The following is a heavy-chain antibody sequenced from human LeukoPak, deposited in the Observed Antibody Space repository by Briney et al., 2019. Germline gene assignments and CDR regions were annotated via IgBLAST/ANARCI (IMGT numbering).Heavy chain of an antibody. CDR2: IFNTGST. CDR1: GDSIGRGSYY. Sequence: PSQTLSLTCAVSGDSIGRGSYYWGWIRQPAGKAPEWIGRIFNTGSTSYNPSLKSRVTISVDTSKNQFSLNLRSVTAADTAVYYCARDICGYNYGCFDSWGQGTLVTVSS. D-gene: IGHD5-18*01. J-gene: IGHJ4*02. CDR3: ARDICGYNYGCFDS. V-gene: IGHV4-61*02.